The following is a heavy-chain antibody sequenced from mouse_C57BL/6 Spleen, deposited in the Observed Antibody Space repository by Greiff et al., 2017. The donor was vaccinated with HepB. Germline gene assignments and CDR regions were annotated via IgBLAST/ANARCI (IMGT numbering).Heavy chain of an antibody. CDR2: ISDGGSYT. V-gene: IGHV5-4*03. J-gene: IGHJ3*01. CDR3: ARGLGGFAY. CDR1: GFTFSSYA. Sequence: EVNVVESGGGLVKPGGSLKLSCAASGFTFSSYAMSWVRQTPEKRLEWVATISDGGSYTYYPDNLKGRFTISRDNAKNNLYLQMSHLKSEDTAMYYCARGLGGFAYWGQGTLVTVSA. D-gene: IGHD3-3*01.